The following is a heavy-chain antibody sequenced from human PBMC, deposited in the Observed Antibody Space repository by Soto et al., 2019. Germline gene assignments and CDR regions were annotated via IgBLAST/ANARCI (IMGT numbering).Heavy chain of an antibody. D-gene: IGHD6-19*01. V-gene: IGHV3-23*01. CDR1: GFTIISLA. CDR2: ISGSGGST. J-gene: IGHJ4*02. Sequence: LSWAASGFTIISLAISWVRQATGKGLEWVSAISGSGGSTYYADSVKGRFTISRDNSKNTLYLQMNSLRAEDTALFYCENSLSSYHHLLEYWGKGTLVPGSP. CDR3: ENSLSSYHHLLEY.